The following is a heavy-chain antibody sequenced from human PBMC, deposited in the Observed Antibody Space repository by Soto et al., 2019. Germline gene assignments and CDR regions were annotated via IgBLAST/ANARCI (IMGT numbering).Heavy chain of an antibody. J-gene: IGHJ3*02. CDR1: GYSFTSYW. V-gene: IGHV5-51*01. Sequence: LGESLKISCNGSGYSFTSYWIGWVRQMPGKGLGWMGIIYPGDSDTRYSPSFQGQVTISADKSISTAYLQWSSLKASDAAMYDCARRGSGWYPEAFDIWGQGTMVTVSS. D-gene: IGHD6-19*01. CDR2: IYPGDSDT. CDR3: ARRGSGWYPEAFDI.